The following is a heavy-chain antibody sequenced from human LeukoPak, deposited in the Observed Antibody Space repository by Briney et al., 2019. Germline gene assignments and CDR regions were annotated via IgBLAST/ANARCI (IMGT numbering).Heavy chain of an antibody. J-gene: IGHJ6*02. D-gene: IGHD3-10*01. CDR1: GYTFTSYD. Sequence: ASLKVSCKASGYTFTSYDINWVRQAPGQGLEWMGGMNPNSGNTDYAETFQGRVTMTRNTSISTAYLELTSLRGEDTAVYYCAGDKNSDVLLWLRGGMDGWGQGTTVSVSS. V-gene: IGHV1-8*01. CDR3: AGDKNSDVLLWLRGGMDG. CDR2: MNPNSGNT.